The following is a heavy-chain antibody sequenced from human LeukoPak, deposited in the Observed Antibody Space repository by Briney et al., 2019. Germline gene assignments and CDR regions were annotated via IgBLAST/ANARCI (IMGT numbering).Heavy chain of an antibody. CDR3: ARDGAYCGGDCYRSVDY. CDR1: GFTFSSYS. V-gene: IGHV3-21*01. Sequence: GGSLRLSCAASGFTFSSYSMNWVRQAPGKGLEWVSSISSSSSYIYYADSVKGRFTISRDNAKNSLYLQMNSLRAEDTAVYYCARDGAYCGGDCYRSVDYWGQGTLVTVSS. J-gene: IGHJ4*02. CDR2: ISSSSSYI. D-gene: IGHD2-21*02.